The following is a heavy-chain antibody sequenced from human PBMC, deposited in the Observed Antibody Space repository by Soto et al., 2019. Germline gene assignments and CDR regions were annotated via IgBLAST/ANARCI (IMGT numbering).Heavy chain of an antibody. Sequence: SETLSLTCTVSGGSISSSSYYWGWIRQPPGKGLEWIGSIYYSGSTYYNPSLKSRVTISVDTSKNQFSLKLSSVTAADTAVYYCARGAGYYDSSGYYYGLDYWGQGTQVTVSP. D-gene: IGHD3-22*01. CDR3: ARGAGYYDSSGYYYGLDY. CDR2: IYYSGST. J-gene: IGHJ4*02. CDR1: GGSISSSSYY. V-gene: IGHV4-39*01.